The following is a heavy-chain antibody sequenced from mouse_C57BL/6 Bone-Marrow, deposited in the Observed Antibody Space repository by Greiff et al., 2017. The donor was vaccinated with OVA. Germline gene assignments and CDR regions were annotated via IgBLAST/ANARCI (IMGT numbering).Heavy chain of an antibody. CDR2: ISYDGSN. Sequence: EVQLQQSGPGLVKPSQSLSLTCSVTGYSITSGYYWNWIRQFPGNKLEWMGYISYDGSNNYNPSLKNRISITRDTSKNQFFLKLNSVTTEDTATYYCARRVYYSNYYAMDYWGQGTSVTVSS. D-gene: IGHD2-5*01. CDR1: GYSITSGYY. CDR3: ARRVYYSNYYAMDY. J-gene: IGHJ4*01. V-gene: IGHV3-6*01.